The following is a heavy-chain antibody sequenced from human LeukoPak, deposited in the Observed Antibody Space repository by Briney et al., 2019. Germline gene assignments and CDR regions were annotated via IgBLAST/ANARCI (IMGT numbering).Heavy chain of an antibody. CDR2: INPNSGGT. D-gene: IGHD4-17*01. CDR1: GYTFTGYY. J-gene: IGHJ4*02. V-gene: IGHV1-2*02. Sequence: ASVKVSCKASGYTFTGYYMHWVRQAPGQGLEWMGWINPNSGGTNHAQKFQGRVTMTRDTSISTAYMELSRLRSDDTAVYYCARGGPPSYGDGTDYWGQGTLVTVSS. CDR3: ARGGPPSYGDGTDY.